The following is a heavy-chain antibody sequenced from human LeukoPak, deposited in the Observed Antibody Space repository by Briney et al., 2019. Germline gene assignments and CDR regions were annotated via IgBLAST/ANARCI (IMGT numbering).Heavy chain of an antibody. J-gene: IGHJ6*04. CDR1: GFTFSSHG. V-gene: IGHV3-23*01. CDR3: AELGITMIGGV. Sequence: GGSLRLSCAASGFTFSSHGMNWVRQAPGKGLEWVSGIRGDGVTTYYADSVKGRFTISRDNAKNSLYLQMNSLRAEDTAVYYCAELGITMIGGVWGKGTTVTISS. CDR2: IRGDGVTT. D-gene: IGHD3-10*02.